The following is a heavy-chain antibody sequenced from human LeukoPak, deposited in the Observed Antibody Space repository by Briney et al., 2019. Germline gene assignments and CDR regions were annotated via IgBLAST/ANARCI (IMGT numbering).Heavy chain of an antibody. CDR1: GYTFTSYG. D-gene: IGHD3-22*01. J-gene: IGHJ4*02. Sequence: GASVKVSCKASGYTFTSYGISWVRQAPGQGLEWMGWISAYNGNTNYAQKLQGRVTMTTDTSTSTAYMELRSLRAEDTAVYYCARLSGDGGYYLSYYDYWGQGTLVTVSS. CDR3: ARLSGDGGYYLSYYDY. CDR2: ISAYNGNT. V-gene: IGHV1-18*01.